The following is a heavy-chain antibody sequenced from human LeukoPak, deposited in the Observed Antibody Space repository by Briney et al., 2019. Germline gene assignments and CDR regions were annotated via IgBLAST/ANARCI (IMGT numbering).Heavy chain of an antibody. CDR2: IDPDSGGT. V-gene: IGHV1-2*02. Sequence: ASVKVSCKTSGYTFTGYYLHWERQAPGQGLEWMGRIDPDSGGTHYAQKFQVRVTVTRDTSITTVYMELSGLTSDDTAVYYCARAPGPYTTSRFDYWGQGTLVTVSS. CDR1: GYTFTGYY. J-gene: IGHJ4*02. D-gene: IGHD2-2*02. CDR3: ARAPGPYTTSRFDY.